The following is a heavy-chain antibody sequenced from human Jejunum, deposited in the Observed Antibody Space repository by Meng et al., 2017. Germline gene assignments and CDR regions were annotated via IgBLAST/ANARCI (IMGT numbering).Heavy chain of an antibody. CDR2: INPNSGAA. V-gene: IGHV1-2*06. CDR3: ARDFCSGGSCYYFNY. CDR1: GYTFTAYY. D-gene: IGHD2-15*01. Sequence: QVQLGQSGAEGKKPGASVKVPCKASGYTFTAYYLHWVRQAPGQGLEWMGRINPNSGAADYAQKFQGRVTMTRDTSINTAYMELSSLRSDDTAVYYCARDFCSGGSCYYFNYWGQGPLVTVSS. J-gene: IGHJ4*02.